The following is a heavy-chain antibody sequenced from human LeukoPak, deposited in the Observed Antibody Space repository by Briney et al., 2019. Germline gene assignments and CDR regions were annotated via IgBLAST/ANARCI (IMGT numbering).Heavy chain of an antibody. J-gene: IGHJ4*02. CDR2: IYHSGSP. D-gene: IGHD3-22*01. Sequence: SETLSLTCAVSGGSICSGGYSWSWIWQPPGKGLERLGNIYHSGSPYNHPSLKSRVTISVDRSKNQFSLKLSPVTAADTAVYYCARDYYDSSGYYYFDYWGQGTLVTVSS. CDR3: ARDYYDSSGYYYFDY. V-gene: IGHV4-30-2*01. CDR1: GGSICSGGYS.